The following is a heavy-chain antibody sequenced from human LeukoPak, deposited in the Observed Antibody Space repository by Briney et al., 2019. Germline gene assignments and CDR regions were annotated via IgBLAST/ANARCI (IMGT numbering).Heavy chain of an antibody. CDR1: GFTFSSYA. V-gene: IGHV3-23*01. CDR2: ISGSDGST. CDR3: AKSFDSSGYYWPGYDY. D-gene: IGHD3-22*01. J-gene: IGHJ4*02. Sequence: GGSLRLSCAASGFTFSSYAMSWVRQAPGEGLEWVSAISGSDGSTYYADSVKGRFTISRDNSKNTLYLQMNSLRAEDTAVYYCAKSFDSSGYYWPGYDYWGQGTLVTVSS.